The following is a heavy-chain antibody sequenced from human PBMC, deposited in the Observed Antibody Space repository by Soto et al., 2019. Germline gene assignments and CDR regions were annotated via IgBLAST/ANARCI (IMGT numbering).Heavy chain of an antibody. CDR3: ARESAALNWFDP. Sequence: PGWSLRLSCSASGVTFSSYSMNWVRQAPGKGLEWVSYISSSSSTIYYADSVKGRFTISRDNAKNSLYLQMNSLRDEDTAVYYCARESAALNWFDPWGQGTLVTVSS. J-gene: IGHJ5*02. D-gene: IGHD2-2*01. V-gene: IGHV3-48*02. CDR2: ISSSSSTI. CDR1: GVTFSSYS.